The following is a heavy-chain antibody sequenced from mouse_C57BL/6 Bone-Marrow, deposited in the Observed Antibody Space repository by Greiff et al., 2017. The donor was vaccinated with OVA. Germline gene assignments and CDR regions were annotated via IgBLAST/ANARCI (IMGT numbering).Heavy chain of an antibody. CDR3: AREDYYGSRFDY. V-gene: IGHV1-81*01. CDR2: IYPRSGNT. CDR1: GYTFTSYG. J-gene: IGHJ2*01. Sequence: QVQLKESGAELARPGASVKLSCKASGYTFTSYGISWVKQRPGQGLEWIGEIYPRSGNTYYNEKFKGKATLTADKSSSTAYMKLRSLTSEDSAVYCCAREDYYGSRFDYWGQGTTLTVSS. D-gene: IGHD1-1*01.